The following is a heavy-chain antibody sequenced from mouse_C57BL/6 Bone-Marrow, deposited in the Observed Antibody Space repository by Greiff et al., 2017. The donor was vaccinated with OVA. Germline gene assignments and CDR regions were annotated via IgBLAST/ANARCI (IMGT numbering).Heavy chain of an antibody. J-gene: IGHJ2*01. D-gene: IGHD1-1*01. CDR3: ARHYDGSSYY. V-gene: IGHV5-6*01. CDR2: ISSGGSYT. Sequence: EVKVVESGGDLVKPGGSLKLSCAASGFTFSSYGMSWVRQTPDKRLEWVATISSGGSYTYYPDSVKGRFTISRDNAKNTLYLQMSSLKSEDTAMYYCARHYDGSSYYWGQGTTLTVSS. CDR1: GFTFSSYG.